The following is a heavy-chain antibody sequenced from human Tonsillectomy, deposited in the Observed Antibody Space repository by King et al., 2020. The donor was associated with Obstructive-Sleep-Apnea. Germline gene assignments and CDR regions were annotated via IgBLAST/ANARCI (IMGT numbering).Heavy chain of an antibody. V-gene: IGHV3-30*04. CDR1: GFTFSNSA. CDR3: ARSRADYDILTGYNSHFGY. J-gene: IGHJ4*02. Sequence: HVQLVESGGGVVQPGRSLRLSCAASGFTFSNSAMHWVRQAPGKGLEWVAVISYDGTNKYYADSVTGRFTISRDNSKNTLYLQMNSLRAEDTAVYYCARSRADYDILTGYNSHFGYWGQGTLVTVSS. CDR2: ISYDGTNK. D-gene: IGHD3-9*01.